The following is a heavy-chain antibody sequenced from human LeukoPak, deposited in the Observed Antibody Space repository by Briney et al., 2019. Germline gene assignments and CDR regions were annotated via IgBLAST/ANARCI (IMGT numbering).Heavy chain of an antibody. J-gene: IGHJ3*02. CDR3: ATPLDKTFGYSFDI. D-gene: IGHD3-3*01. Sequence: SVKVSCKASGGSFNNFVISWLPQAPGQGLEWMGWIIPFLGTTTSAQRFHGRVSITMDDFTSTAYMELSSLRSEDTAVYSCATPLDKTFGYSFDIWGQGTMVTVSS. CDR2: IIPFLGTT. V-gene: IGHV1-69*05. CDR1: GGSFNNFV.